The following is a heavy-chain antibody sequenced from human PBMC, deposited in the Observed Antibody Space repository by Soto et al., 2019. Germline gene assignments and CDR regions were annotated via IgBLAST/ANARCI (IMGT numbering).Heavy chain of an antibody. V-gene: IGHV3-30-3*01. D-gene: IGHD1-26*01. CDR3: ATDPRIVGAPRNYFNY. Sequence: GGSLRLSCAASGFTFSSYAMHWVRQAPGKGLEWVALISSDGSNKYYADSVKGRFTISRDNSKNTLYLQMDSLRAEDTAVYYCATDPRIVGAPRNYFNYWGQGTLVTVSS. J-gene: IGHJ4*02. CDR1: GFTFSSYA. CDR2: ISSDGSNK.